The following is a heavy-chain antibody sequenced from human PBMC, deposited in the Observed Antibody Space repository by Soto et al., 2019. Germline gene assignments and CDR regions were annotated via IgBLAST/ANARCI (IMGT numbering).Heavy chain of an antibody. CDR1: GYTFTGYY. V-gene: IGHV1-2*02. D-gene: IGHD2-2*02. CDR3: ASGGYCSSTSCYTRYYYYGMDV. J-gene: IGHJ6*02. CDR2: INPNSGGT. Sequence: ASVKVSCKASGYTFTGYYMHWVRQAPGQGLEWMGWINPNSGGTNYAQKFQGRVTMTRDTSISTAYMELSRLRSDDTAVYYCASGGYCSSTSCYTRYYYYGMDVWGQGTTV.